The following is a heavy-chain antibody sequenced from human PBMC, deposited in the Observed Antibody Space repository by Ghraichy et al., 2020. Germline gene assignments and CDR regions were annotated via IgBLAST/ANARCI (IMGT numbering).Heavy chain of an antibody. CDR2: ISSSSSYI. D-gene: IGHD3-22*01. Sequence: GGSLRLSCTASGFTFSSYSMNWVRQAPGKGLEWVSSISSSSSYIYYADSVKGRFTISRDNAKNSLYLQMNSLRAEDTAVYYCARVTYYYDSPDAFDIWGQGTMVTVSS. J-gene: IGHJ3*02. CDR3: ARVTYYYDSPDAFDI. CDR1: GFTFSSYS. V-gene: IGHV3-21*01.